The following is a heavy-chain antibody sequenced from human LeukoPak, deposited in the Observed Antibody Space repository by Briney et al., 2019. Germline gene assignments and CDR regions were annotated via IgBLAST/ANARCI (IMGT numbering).Heavy chain of an antibody. CDR2: ISSSSSYI. D-gene: IGHD3-10*01. V-gene: IGHV3-21*01. CDR1: GFTFSSYS. J-gene: IGHJ5*02. CDR3: AGGSGDMVRGA. Sequence: GSLRLSCAASGFTFSSYSMNWVRQAPGKGLGWVSSISSSSSYIYYADSVNGRFTVSRDNAKHSLYLQMNSLRAEDTAVYYCAGGSGDMVRGAWGQGNMVTVSS.